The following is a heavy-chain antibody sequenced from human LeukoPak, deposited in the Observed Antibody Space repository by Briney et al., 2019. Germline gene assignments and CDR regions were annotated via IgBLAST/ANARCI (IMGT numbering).Heavy chain of an antibody. D-gene: IGHD6-6*01. Sequence: PSETPSLTCAVYGGSFSGYYWSWIRQPPGKGLEWLGEINHSGSTNYNPSLKSRVTISVDTSKNQFSLKLSSVTAADTAVYYCARGVIAAPHYYYGMDVWGQGTTVTVSS. CDR2: INHSGST. CDR3: ARGVIAAPHYYYGMDV. CDR1: GGSFSGYY. J-gene: IGHJ6*02. V-gene: IGHV4-34*01.